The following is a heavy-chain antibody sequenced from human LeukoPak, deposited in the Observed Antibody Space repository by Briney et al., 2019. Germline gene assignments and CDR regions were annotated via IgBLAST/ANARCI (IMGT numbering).Heavy chain of an antibody. J-gene: IGHJ4*02. V-gene: IGHV4-31*03. Sequence: PSETLSLTCTVSGGSISSSSYYWGWIRQHPGKGLEWIGYIYYSGSTYYNPSLKSRVTISVDTSKNQFSLKLSSVTAADTAVYYCARMTTVTIIDYWGQGTLVTVSS. CDR1: GGSISSSSYY. D-gene: IGHD4-17*01. CDR2: IYYSGST. CDR3: ARMTTVTIIDY.